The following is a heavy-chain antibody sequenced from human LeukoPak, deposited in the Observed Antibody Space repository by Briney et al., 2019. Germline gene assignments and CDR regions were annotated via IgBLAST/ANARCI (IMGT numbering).Heavy chain of an antibody. J-gene: IGHJ4*02. Sequence: SQTLSLTCTVSGGSISSGGYYWSWIRQPPGKGLEWIGYIYHSGSTYYNPSLKSRVTISVDTSETQFSLKLSSVTAADTAVYYCARSELLWFGGVNSGFDYWGQGTLVTVSS. CDR2: IYHSGST. CDR3: ARSELLWFGGVNSGFDY. D-gene: IGHD3-10*01. CDR1: GGSISSGGYY. V-gene: IGHV4-30-2*02.